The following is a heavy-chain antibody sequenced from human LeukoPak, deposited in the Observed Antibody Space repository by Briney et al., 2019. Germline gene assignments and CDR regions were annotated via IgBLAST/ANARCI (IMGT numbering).Heavy chain of an antibody. Sequence: GRSLKLSCAASGFTFSSYGMHWVRQAPGKGLEWVAVISYDGSNKYYADSVKGRFTISRDNPKNTLYLQMNSLRAEDTAVYYCAKLPRNSGSFDYWGQGTLVTVSS. CDR3: AKLPRNSGSFDY. CDR1: GFTFSSYG. J-gene: IGHJ4*02. V-gene: IGHV3-30*18. D-gene: IGHD1-26*01. CDR2: ISYDGSNK.